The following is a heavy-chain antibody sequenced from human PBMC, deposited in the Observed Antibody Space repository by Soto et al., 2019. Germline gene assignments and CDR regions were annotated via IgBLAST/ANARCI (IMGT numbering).Heavy chain of an antibody. CDR3: ARARGVAKDAKFDP. CDR1: GGSISSFY. CDR2: IYSGGRN. J-gene: IGHJ5*02. V-gene: IGHV4-4*07. D-gene: IGHD3-10*01. Sequence: PSETLSLTCTVSGGSISSFYWSWIRQPAGKGLEWIGRIYSGGRNNYNPSLKSRVTMSVDTSKNQFSLRLSSLRSEDTAVYYCARARGVAKDAKFDPWGQGTLVTVSS.